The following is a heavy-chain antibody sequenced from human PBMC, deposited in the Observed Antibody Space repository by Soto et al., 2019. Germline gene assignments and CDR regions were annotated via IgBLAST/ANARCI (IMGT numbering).Heavy chain of an antibody. V-gene: IGHV1-69*13. CDR2: IIPIFGTA. D-gene: IGHD6-19*01. CDR1: GGTFSSYA. Sequence: SVKVSCKASGGTFSSYAISWVRQAPGQGLEWMGGIIPIFGTANYAQKFQGRVTITADESTSTAYMELSSLRSEDTAVYYCARSLSSGWFNFNWFDPWGQATLVTVS. J-gene: IGHJ5*02. CDR3: ARSLSSGWFNFNWFDP.